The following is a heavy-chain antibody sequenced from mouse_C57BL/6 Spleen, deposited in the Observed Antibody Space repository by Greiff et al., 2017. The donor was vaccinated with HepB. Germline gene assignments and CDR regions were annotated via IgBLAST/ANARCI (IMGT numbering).Heavy chain of an antibody. V-gene: IGHV2-5*01. CDR2: IWRGGST. CDR1: GFSLTSYG. D-gene: IGHD2-5*01. Sequence: QVQLKQSGPGLVQPSQRLSITCTVSGFSLTSYGVHWVRQSPGKGLEWLGVIWRGGSTDYNAAFMSRLSITKDNSKSQVFLKMNSLQADDTAIYYWAKRDYSNYYYAMDYWGQGTSVTVSS. CDR3: AKRDYSNYYYAMDY. J-gene: IGHJ4*01.